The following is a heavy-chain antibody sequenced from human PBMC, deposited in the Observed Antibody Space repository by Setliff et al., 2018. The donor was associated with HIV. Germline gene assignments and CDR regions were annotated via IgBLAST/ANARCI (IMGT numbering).Heavy chain of an antibody. D-gene: IGHD1-26*01. CDR1: GGSISSSSYY. CDR2: IYYSGGT. Sequence: KSSETLSLTCTVSGGSISSSSYYWGWIRQPPGKGLEWIGTIYYSGGTYYKSSLKSRLIISLDTSKNQFSLNLRSVTAADTAVYFCASGGHRLHDYWGQGTLVTSPQ. CDR3: ASGGHRLHDY. V-gene: IGHV4-39*07. J-gene: IGHJ4*02.